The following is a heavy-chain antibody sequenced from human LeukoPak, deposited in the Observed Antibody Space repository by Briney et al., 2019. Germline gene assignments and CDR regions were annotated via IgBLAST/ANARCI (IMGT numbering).Heavy chain of an antibody. CDR2: SNPSGGST. J-gene: IGHJ3*02. V-gene: IGHV1-46*01. D-gene: IGHD2-2*01. Sequence: ASVKVSCKASGYTFTSYYLHWGRQPPGQGLEWLGISNPSGGSTSYAQKFQGRVTMTRDTSTSTVYMELSSLRSEDTAVYYCARVKDIVVVPARGVAFDIWGQGTMVTVSS. CDR3: ARVKDIVVVPARGVAFDI. CDR1: GYTFTSYY.